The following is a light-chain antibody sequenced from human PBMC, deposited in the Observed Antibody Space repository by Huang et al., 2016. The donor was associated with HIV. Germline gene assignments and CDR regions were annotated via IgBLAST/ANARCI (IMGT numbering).Light chain of an antibody. CDR3: QQSYSVPPT. Sequence: DIQMTQSPSSLSASVGDRVTITCRASQTFSIYLNWYQQIPGKAPKVLIYAASSLQSGVPSRFSGSGSGTDFTLTISSLQPEDFATYYCQQSYSVPPTFGPGTKVNIK. CDR1: QTFSIY. CDR2: AAS. J-gene: IGKJ3*01. V-gene: IGKV1-39*01.